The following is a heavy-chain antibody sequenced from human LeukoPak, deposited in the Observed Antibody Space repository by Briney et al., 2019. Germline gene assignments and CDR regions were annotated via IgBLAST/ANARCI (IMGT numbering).Heavy chain of an antibody. D-gene: IGHD2-21*01. V-gene: IGHV3-33*08. Sequence: PGRSLRLSCAASGFTFSSHAMHWVRQAPGKGLEWVAAIWYDGSIKYYADSVKGRFTISRDNSKNMLYLQMDSLRAEDTALYYCARLWGSVSGYFDYWGQGTLVTVSS. CDR3: ARLWGSVSGYFDY. J-gene: IGHJ4*02. CDR2: IWYDGSIK. CDR1: GFTFSSHA.